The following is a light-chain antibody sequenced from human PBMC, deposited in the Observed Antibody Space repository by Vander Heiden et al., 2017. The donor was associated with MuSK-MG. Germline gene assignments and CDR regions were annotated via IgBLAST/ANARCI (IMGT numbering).Light chain of an antibody. CDR2: YRSDSDK. V-gene: IGLV5-45*01. J-gene: IGLJ2*01. CDR3: MIWHSSAVV. CDR1: SGINVGTFN. Sequence: QAVLTQPASLSTSPGAAASLTCTLRSGINVGTFNIYWYQQNPGSPPQFLLRYRSDSDKQEGSGVPSRFSGSKDASANAGILLISGLQAEDEADYYCMIWHSSAVVFGGGTKLTVL.